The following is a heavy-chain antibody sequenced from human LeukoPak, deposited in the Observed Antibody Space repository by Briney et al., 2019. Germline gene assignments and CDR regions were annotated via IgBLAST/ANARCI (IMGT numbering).Heavy chain of an antibody. V-gene: IGHV3-30*04. CDR1: GFTFSSYA. CDR3: ARGSHQDYFGSMTYLFDY. D-gene: IGHD3-10*01. J-gene: IGHJ4*02. CDR2: ISHDGRNK. Sequence: PGGSLRLSCAASGFTFSSYAIHWVRQAPGKGLEWVTFISHDGRNKYYADSVKGRFTISRDNSKKTLYLQVNSLRVEDTAVYYCARGSHQDYFGSMTYLFDYWGQGTLVTVSS.